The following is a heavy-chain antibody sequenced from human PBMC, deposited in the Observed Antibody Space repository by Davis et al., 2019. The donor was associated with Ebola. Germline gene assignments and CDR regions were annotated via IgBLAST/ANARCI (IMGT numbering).Heavy chain of an antibody. CDR1: GFTSGDYA. V-gene: IGHV3-49*03. Sequence: GGSLRLSCTASGFTSGDYAMSWFRQAPGQGLEWVGFIRSNAYGGTTEYAASVKGRFTISRDDSKSIAYMQMNSLKTEDTAVYYCTRDGRRNYIDYWGQGTLVTVSS. CDR2: IRSNAYGGTT. CDR3: TRDGRRNYIDY. J-gene: IGHJ4*02.